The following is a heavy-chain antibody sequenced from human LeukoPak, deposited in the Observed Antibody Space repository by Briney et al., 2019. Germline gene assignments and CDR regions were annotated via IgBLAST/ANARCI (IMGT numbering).Heavy chain of an antibody. CDR1: GFTFSSYG. CDR3: AKALGFDY. D-gene: IGHD7-27*01. CDR2: ISYDGSNK. V-gene: IGHV3-30*18. J-gene: IGHJ4*02. Sequence: GRSLRLYCAASGFTFSSYGMHWVRQAPGKGLEWVAVISYDGSNKYYADSVKGRFTISRDNSKNTLYLQMNSLRAEDAAVYYCAKALGFDYWGQGTLVTVSS.